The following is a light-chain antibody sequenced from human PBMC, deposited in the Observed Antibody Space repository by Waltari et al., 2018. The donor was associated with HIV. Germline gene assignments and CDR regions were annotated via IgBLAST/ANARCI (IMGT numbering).Light chain of an antibody. V-gene: IGKV1-33*01. CDR2: AAS. Sequence: DIQMTQSPSSLSASIGDRVTITCQASHDISSYLSWYQQKPGKSPKLLISAASDLETGVPSRFSGSGSGTDFTLTISSLQTVDIATYYCQQYDDVPVTFGPGTKVEIK. J-gene: IGKJ3*01. CDR1: HDISSY. CDR3: QQYDDVPVT.